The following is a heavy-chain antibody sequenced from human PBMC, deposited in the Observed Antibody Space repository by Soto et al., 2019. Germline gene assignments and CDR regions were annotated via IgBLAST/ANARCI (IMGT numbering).Heavy chain of an antibody. J-gene: IGHJ4*02. V-gene: IGHV3-15*01. CDR3: TTETTVTRAFDY. Sequence: PXEALSLSSAASGFALRNAWMSGVRQAPGKGLEWVGRIKSKTDGGTTDYAAPVKGRFTISRDDSKNTLYLQMNSLKTEDTAVYYCTTETTVTRAFDYWGQGTLVTVSS. CDR2: IKSKTDGGTT. CDR1: GFALRNAW. D-gene: IGHD4-17*01.